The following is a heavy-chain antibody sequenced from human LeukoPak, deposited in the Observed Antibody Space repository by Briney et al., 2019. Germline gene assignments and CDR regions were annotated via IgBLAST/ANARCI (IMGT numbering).Heavy chain of an antibody. CDR1: GGSISSYY. CDR2: IYYSGST. V-gene: IGHV4-59*01. Sequence: SETLSLTCTVSGGSISSYYWSWIRQPPGKGLEWIRYIYYSGSTNYNPSLKSRVTISVDTSKNQFSLKLSSVTAADTAVNYCARARDYYDSSGYYYTQGDAFDIWGQGTMVTVSS. D-gene: IGHD3-22*01. J-gene: IGHJ3*02. CDR3: ARARDYYDSSGYYYTQGDAFDI.